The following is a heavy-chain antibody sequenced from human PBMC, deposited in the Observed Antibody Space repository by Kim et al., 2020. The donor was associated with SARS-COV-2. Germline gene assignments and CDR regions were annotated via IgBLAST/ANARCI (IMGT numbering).Heavy chain of an antibody. CDR1: EFTFSSYG. V-gene: IGHV3-33*01. Sequence: GGSLRLSCAASEFTFSSYGIHWVRQAPGKGLEWVALIWFDGSNKYYSDSVKGRFTISRDNSKNTLYLQMNSLRVEDTAVYCCARDLQGQLVFWGQGTLVT. D-gene: IGHD6-6*01. J-gene: IGHJ4*02. CDR2: IWFDGSNK. CDR3: ARDLQGQLVF.